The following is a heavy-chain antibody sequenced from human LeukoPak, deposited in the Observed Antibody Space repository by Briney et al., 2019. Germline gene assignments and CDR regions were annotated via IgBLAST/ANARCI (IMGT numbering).Heavy chain of an antibody. Sequence: SETLSLTCTVSGYSINNVYYWGWIRQPPGKELEWIGSIYHSGSTYYNPSLKSRFTISVDTSKNQFSLKLSSVTAADTAVYYCARLGLRAYYMDVWGKGTTVTVSS. CDR3: ARLGLRAYYMDV. J-gene: IGHJ6*03. V-gene: IGHV4-38-2*02. CDR2: IYHSGST. CDR1: GYSINNVYY.